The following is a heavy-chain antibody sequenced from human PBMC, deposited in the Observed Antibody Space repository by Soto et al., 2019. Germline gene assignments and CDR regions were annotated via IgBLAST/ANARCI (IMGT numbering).Heavy chain of an antibody. V-gene: IGHV4-34*01. Sequence: SETLSLTCAVYGGSFSGYYWSWIRQPPGKGLEWIGEINHSGSTNYNPSLKSRVTISVDTSKNQSSLKLSSVTAADTAVYYCARKRFGQLVFDPWGQGTLVTVSS. CDR3: ARKRFGQLVFDP. CDR1: GGSFSGYY. J-gene: IGHJ5*02. D-gene: IGHD6-6*01. CDR2: INHSGST.